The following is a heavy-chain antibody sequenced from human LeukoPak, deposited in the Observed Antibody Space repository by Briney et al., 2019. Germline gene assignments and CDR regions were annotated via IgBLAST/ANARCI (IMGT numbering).Heavy chain of an antibody. CDR2: IYYSGST. Sequence: WFRQAPGKGLEWIGSIYYSGSTYYNPSLKSRVTISVDTSKNQFSLKLSSVTAADTAVYYCARSVSSSLTGGFDYWGQGTLVTVSS. J-gene: IGHJ4*02. D-gene: IGHD6-13*01. V-gene: IGHV4-39*07. CDR3: ARSVSSSLTGGFDY.